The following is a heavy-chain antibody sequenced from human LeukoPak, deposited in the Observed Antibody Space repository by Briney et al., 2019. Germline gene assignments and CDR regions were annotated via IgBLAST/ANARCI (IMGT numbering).Heavy chain of an antibody. CDR2: IGTDGSSE. J-gene: IGHJ5*02. CDR1: RFIFSNYY. Sequence: GGSLRLSCAASRFIFSNYYMSWFRQTPGKGLEWIANIGTDGSSENYADSAKGRFTISRDNARNSLFLQMSSLRVEDTAVYFCARAGTYSGYKVFDTWGQGTLVTVAS. V-gene: IGHV3-11*01. CDR3: ARAGTYSGYKVFDT. D-gene: IGHD5-12*01.